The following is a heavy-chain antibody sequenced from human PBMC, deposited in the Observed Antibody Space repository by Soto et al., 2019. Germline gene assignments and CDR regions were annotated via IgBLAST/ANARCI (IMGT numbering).Heavy chain of an antibody. CDR2: IKSKSDGGTT. J-gene: IGHJ1*01. CDR1: VFTFGDAC. CDR3: TTDMCRIDVVVGYPGYFKH. D-gene: IGHD2-21*01. V-gene: IGHV3-15*01. Sequence: GGSXGLSCAASVFTFGDACMVVFRHAPGKGLDCVGRIKSKSDGGTTEYAAPVRGRFTISRDDSKNTLYLQMNSLKTEDTAVYYCTTDMCRIDVVVGYPGYFKHWGQRTQV.